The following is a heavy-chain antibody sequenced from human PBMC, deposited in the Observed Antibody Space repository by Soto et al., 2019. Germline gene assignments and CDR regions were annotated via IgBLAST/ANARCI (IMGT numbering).Heavy chain of an antibody. D-gene: IGHD2-8*02. CDR2: INHSGST. Sequence: QVQLQQWGAGLLKPSETLSLTCAVYGGPFSGYYWTWISQPPGTGLEWIGEINHSGSTNYNPSLKSRVTISVDTSKNQFSLKLTSVTAADTAVYYCARDKITGLVDYWGQGSLVPVSS. J-gene: IGHJ4*02. V-gene: IGHV4-34*01. CDR1: GGPFSGYY. CDR3: ARDKITGLVDY.